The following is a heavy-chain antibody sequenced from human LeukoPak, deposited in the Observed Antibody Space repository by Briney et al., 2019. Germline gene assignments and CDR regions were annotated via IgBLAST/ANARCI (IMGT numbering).Heavy chain of an antibody. J-gene: IGHJ4*02. CDR2: IRYDGNNK. Sequence: GGSLRLSCATSGFTFTTYGMHWVRQAPGKGLEWVAFIRYDGNNKYYADSVKGRFTISRDNSKNTLYLQMNSLRAEDTAVYYCAKDLYYYDSSGYYYFDYWGQGALFTVSS. V-gene: IGHV3-30*02. CDR3: AKDLYYYDSSGYYYFDY. D-gene: IGHD3-22*01. CDR1: GFTFTTYG.